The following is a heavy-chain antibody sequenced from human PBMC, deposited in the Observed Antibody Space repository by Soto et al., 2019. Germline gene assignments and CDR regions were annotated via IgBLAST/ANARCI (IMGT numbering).Heavy chain of an antibody. CDR2: ISAYNGNT. Sequence: ASVKVSCKASGYTFTSYGISWVRQAPGQGLEWMGWISAYNGNTNYAQKLQGRVTMTTDTSTSTAYMELRSLRSDDTAVYYCARALVVVAATPIRSHWFDPWGQGTLVTVSS. CDR1: GYTFTSYG. V-gene: IGHV1-18*01. D-gene: IGHD2-15*01. J-gene: IGHJ5*02. CDR3: ARALVVVAATPIRSHWFDP.